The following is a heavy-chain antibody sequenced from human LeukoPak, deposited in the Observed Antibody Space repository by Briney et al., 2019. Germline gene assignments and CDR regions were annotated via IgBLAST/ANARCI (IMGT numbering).Heavy chain of an antibody. CDR1: GGTFSSYA. Sequence: ASVKVSCKASGGTFSSYAISWVRQAPGQGLEWMGGIIPIFGTANYAQKFQGRVTITADESTSTAYMELSSLRSEDTAVYYCARGVATIPSGPSFDYWGQGTLVTVSS. CDR2: IIPIFGTA. J-gene: IGHJ4*02. V-gene: IGHV1-69*13. CDR3: ARGVATIPSGPSFDY. D-gene: IGHD5-12*01.